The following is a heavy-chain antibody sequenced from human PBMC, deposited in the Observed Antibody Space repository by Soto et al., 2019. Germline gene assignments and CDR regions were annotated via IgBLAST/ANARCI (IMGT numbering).Heavy chain of an antibody. CDR2: IIPIFGTA. CDR1: GGTLSRYA. CDR3: ARGAYDYDSSGYT. Sequence: EASVKVSFKASGGTLSRYAISWVRQAPGQGLEWMGGIIPIFGTANYAQKFQGRVTISADESTSTAYRELSRLRSEDTAVYYCARGAYDYDSSGYTWGQGTLVTVSS. D-gene: IGHD3-22*01. J-gene: IGHJ4*02. V-gene: IGHV1-69*13.